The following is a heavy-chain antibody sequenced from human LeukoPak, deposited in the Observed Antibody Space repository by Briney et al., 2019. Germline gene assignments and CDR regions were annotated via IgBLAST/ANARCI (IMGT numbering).Heavy chain of an antibody. V-gene: IGHV4-34*01. J-gene: IGHJ6*02. D-gene: IGHD3-3*01. CDR1: GGSFSGYY. CDR2: INHSGST. CDR3: AGTYDFWSGYYSNYYYGMDV. Sequence: SETLSLTCAVYGGSFSGYYWSWIRQPPGKGLGWIGEINHSGSTNYNPSLKSRVTISVDTSKNQFSLKLSSVTAADTAVYYCAGTYDFWSGYYSNYYYGMDVWGQGTTVTVSS.